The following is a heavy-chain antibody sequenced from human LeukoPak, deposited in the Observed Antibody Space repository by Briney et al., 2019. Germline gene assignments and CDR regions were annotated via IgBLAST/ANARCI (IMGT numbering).Heavy chain of an antibody. CDR2: ISSSSSYI. CDR1: GFIFSSYG. V-gene: IGHV3-21*01. D-gene: IGHD3-9*01. J-gene: IGHJ4*02. Sequence: GGSLRLSCAASGFIFSSYGMNWVRQAPGKGLEWVASISSSSSYIYYADSVKGRFTISRGNAKNSLYLQMNSLRAEDTAVYYCARDCQYYDILAGFGYWGQGTLVTVSS. CDR3: ARDCQYYDILAGFGY.